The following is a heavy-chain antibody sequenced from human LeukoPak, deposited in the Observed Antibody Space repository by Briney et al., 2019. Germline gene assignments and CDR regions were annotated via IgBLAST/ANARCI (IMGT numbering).Heavy chain of an antibody. Sequence: GESLKISCKGSGYSFTSHWITWVRQMPGKGLEWMGRIDPSDSYTNYRPSIQGHVTISAAKSINPAYLHWSRLKASDTAMYYCVRRVKYSSGWFSGMDFDDWGQGTLVTVSS. CDR2: IDPSDSYT. CDR1: GYSFTSHW. D-gene: IGHD6-19*01. CDR3: VRRVKYSSGWFSGMDFDD. V-gene: IGHV5-10-1*01. J-gene: IGHJ4*02.